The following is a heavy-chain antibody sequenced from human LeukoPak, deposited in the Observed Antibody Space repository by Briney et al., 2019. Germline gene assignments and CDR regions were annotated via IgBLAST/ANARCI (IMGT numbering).Heavy chain of an antibody. J-gene: IGHJ5*02. CDR1: GGTFSSHA. D-gene: IGHD4-17*01. CDR3: ARESRPVTTSDWFDP. CDR2: IIPVFGTV. V-gene: IGHV1-69*05. Sequence: SVKVSCKASGGTFSSHAISWVRQAPGQGLEWMGRIIPVFGTVKSAQKFQGRVTITTDESTSTAYMELSSLRSEDTAVYYCARESRPVTTSDWFDPWGQGTLVTVSS.